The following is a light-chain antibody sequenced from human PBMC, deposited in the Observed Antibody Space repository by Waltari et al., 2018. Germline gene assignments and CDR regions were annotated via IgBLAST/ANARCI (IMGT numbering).Light chain of an antibody. CDR3: QTGGHGTWV. J-gene: IGLJ3*02. CDR2: VNSGGSH. Sequence: QLVLTQSPSASASLGASVKLTCTLSSGHSTNVIAWLQKRPEKGPRFVMKVNSGGSHRKGDEIPDRFSGSGSGAERYLTISSLQSEDEADYYCQTGGHGTWVFGGGTKLTVL. CDR1: SGHSTNV. V-gene: IGLV4-69*01.